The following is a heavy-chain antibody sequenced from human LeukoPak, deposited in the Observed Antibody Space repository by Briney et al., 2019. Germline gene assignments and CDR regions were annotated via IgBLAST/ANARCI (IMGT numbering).Heavy chain of an antibody. J-gene: IGHJ4*02. CDR1: GFSFTEHA. Sequence: GGSLRLSCAASGFSFTEHAMTWVRQTPTKGLEWVSSLTAGGDNVQYADFVEGRFTISRDNSKNTLYLQMSSLRAEDTATYFCGYYDSSGYYCGRLRYWGQGTPVTVSS. CDR2: LTAGGDNV. CDR3: GYYDSSGYYCGRLRY. D-gene: IGHD3-22*01. V-gene: IGHV3-23*01.